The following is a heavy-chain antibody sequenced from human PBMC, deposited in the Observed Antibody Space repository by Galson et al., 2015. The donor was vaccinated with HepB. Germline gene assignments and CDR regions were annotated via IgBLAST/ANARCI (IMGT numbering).Heavy chain of an antibody. J-gene: IGHJ6*02. V-gene: IGHV1-18*04. CDR2: ISADNGST. D-gene: IGHD5-12*01. Sequence: SVKVSCKASGYTFTSYGITWVRQAPGQGLEWVGWISADNGSTNYAQKFQGRVTVTTDTSTSTTYMELRSLRSDDTAVYYCATPVHSGSDDSNYYYYGMDVWGQGTPVTVSS. CDR1: GYTFTSYG. CDR3: ATPVHSGSDDSNYYYYGMDV.